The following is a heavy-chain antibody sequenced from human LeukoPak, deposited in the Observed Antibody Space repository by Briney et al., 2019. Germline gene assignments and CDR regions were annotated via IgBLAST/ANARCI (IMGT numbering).Heavy chain of an antibody. D-gene: IGHD3-10*01. CDR3: ARDFVGYYYGSGSYSVGYFDY. CDR2: IYYSGST. Sequence: SETLSLTCTVSGGSISSSSYYWGWIRQPPGKGLEWIGSIYYSGSTYYNPSLKRRVTISVDTSKNQFSLKLSSVTAADTAVYYCARDFVGYYYGSGSYSVGYFDYWGQGTLVTVSS. V-gene: IGHV4-39*07. J-gene: IGHJ4*02. CDR1: GGSISSSSYY.